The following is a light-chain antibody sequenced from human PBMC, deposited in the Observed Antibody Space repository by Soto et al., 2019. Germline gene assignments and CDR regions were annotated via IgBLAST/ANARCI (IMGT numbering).Light chain of an antibody. CDR2: DAS. V-gene: IGKV3-11*01. J-gene: IGKJ2*01. CDR1: QRISNY. CDR3: QQRSNWPPVT. Sequence: EIVLTQSPATLSLSPGERATLSCRASQRISNYLAWYQQKPGQAPRLLIYDASNRATVIPARFSGSGSGTDFTLTISSLEPEDFAVYYCQQRSNWPPVTFGQGTKLEIK.